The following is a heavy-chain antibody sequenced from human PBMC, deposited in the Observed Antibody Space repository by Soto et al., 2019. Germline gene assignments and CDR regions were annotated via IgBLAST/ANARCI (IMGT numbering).Heavy chain of an antibody. Sequence: SVKVRCKSSGYILTHYYIHLVRQAPGQGLEWMGWINPDSGGTKYPQNFKARVTMTRDTSISTAYMEMSSLKSDDTALYYWVSAPRLYGASVDYWGQGTLVTVSS. V-gene: IGHV1-2*02. J-gene: IGHJ4*02. CDR2: INPDSGGT. D-gene: IGHD4-17*01. CDR3: VSAPRLYGASVDY. CDR1: GYILTHYY.